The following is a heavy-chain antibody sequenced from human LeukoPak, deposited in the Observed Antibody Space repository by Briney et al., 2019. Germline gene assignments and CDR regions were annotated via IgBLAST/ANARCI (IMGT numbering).Heavy chain of an antibody. J-gene: IGHJ4*02. CDR3: ARSRNLDY. CDR1: GASITSHY. Sequence: SETLSLTCTVSGASITSHYWSWIRQPAGKGLEWIGRIYTRGTTDCNPSLKSRVIISVDTSKNQFSLQLSSVTAADTAIYYCARSRNLDYWGQGTLVTVSS. V-gene: IGHV4-4*07. CDR2: IYTRGTT.